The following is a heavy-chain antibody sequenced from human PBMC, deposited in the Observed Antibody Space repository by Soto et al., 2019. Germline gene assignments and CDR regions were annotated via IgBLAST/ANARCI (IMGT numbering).Heavy chain of an antibody. CDR2: ISSSSSTI. V-gene: IGHV3-48*02. D-gene: IGHD6-19*01. Sequence: EVQLVESGGGLVQPGGSLRLSCAASRFTFSSYSMNWVRQAPGKGPEWVSYISSSSSTIYYADSVKGRFTISRDNAKNSLYLQMNSLRDEDTAVYYCARELSAGVRIDYWGQGTLVIVSS. CDR3: ARELSAGVRIDY. J-gene: IGHJ4*02. CDR1: RFTFSSYS.